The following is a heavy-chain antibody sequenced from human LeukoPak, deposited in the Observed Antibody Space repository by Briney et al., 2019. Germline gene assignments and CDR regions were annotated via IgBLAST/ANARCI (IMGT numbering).Heavy chain of an antibody. V-gene: IGHV3-23*01. J-gene: IGHJ3*02. D-gene: IGHD3-3*01. Sequence: GGSLRLSCAASGFTFSSYAMSWVRQAPGKGLEWVSAISGSGGSTYYADSVKGRFTISRDNSKNTLYLQMNSPRAEDTAVYYCAKDRTIFGVVHDDTRDAFDIWGQGTMVTVSS. CDR3: AKDRTIFGVVHDDTRDAFDI. CDR1: GFTFSSYA. CDR2: ISGSGGST.